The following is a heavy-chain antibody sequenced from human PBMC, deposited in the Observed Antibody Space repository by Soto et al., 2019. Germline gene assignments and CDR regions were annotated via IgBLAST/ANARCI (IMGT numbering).Heavy chain of an antibody. CDR1: GFTFSSYS. D-gene: IGHD2-2*02. V-gene: IGHV3-21*01. Sequence: PVGSLRLSCAASGFTFSSYSMNWVRQAPGKGLEWVSSISSSSSYIYYADSVKGRFTISRDNAKNSLYLQMNSLRAEDTAVYYCARDLHDCSSTSCYTSLEYYYYGMDVWGQGTTVTVSS. CDR3: ARDLHDCSSTSCYTSLEYYYYGMDV. CDR2: ISSSSSYI. J-gene: IGHJ6*02.